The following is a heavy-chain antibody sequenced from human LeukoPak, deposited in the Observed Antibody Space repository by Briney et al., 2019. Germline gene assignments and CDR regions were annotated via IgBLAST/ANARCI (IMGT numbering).Heavy chain of an antibody. J-gene: IGHJ5*02. D-gene: IGHD3-10*01. V-gene: IGHV3-30*18. CDR1: GFTFSSYG. CDR2: ISYDGSNK. Sequence: PGGSLRLSCAASGFTFSSYGMHWVRQAPGKGLEGAAVISYDGSNKYYADSVKGRFTISRDNSKNTLYLQMNSLRAEDTAVYYCAKSADGSGGTKFDPWGQGTLVTVSS. CDR3: AKSADGSGGTKFDP.